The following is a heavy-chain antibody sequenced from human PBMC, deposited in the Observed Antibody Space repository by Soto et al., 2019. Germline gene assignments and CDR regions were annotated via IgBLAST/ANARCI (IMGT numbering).Heavy chain of an antibody. V-gene: IGHV3-23*01. CDR3: ARDGSGSYYSLDYYYGMDV. Sequence: GGSLRLSCAASGFTFGNSWMNWVRQAPGKGLEWVSAITASGGSTYYADSVKGWFTISRDNSKNTLYLQMNSLRAEDTAVYYCARDGSGSYYSLDYYYGMDVWGQGTTVTVSS. CDR2: ITASGGST. J-gene: IGHJ6*02. CDR1: GFTFGNSW. D-gene: IGHD3-10*01.